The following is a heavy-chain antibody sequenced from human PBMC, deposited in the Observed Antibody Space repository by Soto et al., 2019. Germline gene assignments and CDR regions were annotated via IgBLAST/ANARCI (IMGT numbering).Heavy chain of an antibody. J-gene: IGHJ4*02. V-gene: IGHV3-33*08. CDR2: IWYDGSNK. D-gene: IGHD3-3*01. Sequence: GGSLRLSCAASGFTFSSYAMKWVRQAPGKGLEWVAVIWYDGSNKYYADSVKGRFTISRDNSKNTLYLQMNSLRAEDTAVYYCARDPITIFGVVTSYYFDYWGQGTLVTVSS. CDR1: GFTFSSYA. CDR3: ARDPITIFGVVTSYYFDY.